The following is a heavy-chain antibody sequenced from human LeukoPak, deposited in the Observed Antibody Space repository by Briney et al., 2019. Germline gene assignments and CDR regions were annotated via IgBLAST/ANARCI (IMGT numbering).Heavy chain of an antibody. CDR2: IYDRGPA. CDR3: ARSRQASGLFNS. CDR1: GGSISSGGYS. V-gene: IGHV4-30-2*01. Sequence: SETLSLTCAVSGGSISSGGYSWNWIRQPPGKGLEWIGCIYDRGPAYYNPSLKSRFTISVDRPKNQFFLNVTSLTAADTAVYYCARSRQASGLFNSWGQGTLVVVSS. D-gene: IGHD3-10*01. J-gene: IGHJ5*01.